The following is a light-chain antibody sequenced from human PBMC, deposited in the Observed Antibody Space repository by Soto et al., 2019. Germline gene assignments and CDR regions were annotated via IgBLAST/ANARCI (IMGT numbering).Light chain of an antibody. Sequence: QSVLTQPPSASGTAGQRVALSCSGSGSNIGSNPVSWYQQLPGTSPPLLIYTNNQRPSGVPDRFSGSKSGTSASLAISGLRSEDEADYYCAAWDDSLSGYVFGTGTKVT. CDR3: AAWDDSLSGYV. CDR2: TNN. CDR1: GSNIGSNP. J-gene: IGLJ1*01. V-gene: IGLV1-47*02.